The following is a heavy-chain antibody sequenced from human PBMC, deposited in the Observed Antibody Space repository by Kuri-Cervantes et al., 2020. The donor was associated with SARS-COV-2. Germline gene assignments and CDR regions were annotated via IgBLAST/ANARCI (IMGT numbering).Heavy chain of an antibody. J-gene: IGHJ4*02. V-gene: IGHV3-7*02. D-gene: IGHD5-18*01. CDR1: GFTFRSYW. CDR3: VCDTNRVKVY. Sequence: GGSLRLSCAVSGFTFRSYWMSWVRQAPGKGLEYVANINQDGSATYYVDSVKGRFTISRDNTESSLYLQMNSLRAEDTAAYYCVCDTNRVKVYWGQGTLVTVSS. CDR2: INQDGSAT.